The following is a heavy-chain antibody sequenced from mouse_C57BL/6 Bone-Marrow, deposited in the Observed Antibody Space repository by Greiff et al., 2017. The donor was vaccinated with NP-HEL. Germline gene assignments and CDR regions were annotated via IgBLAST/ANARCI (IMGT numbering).Heavy chain of an antibody. D-gene: IGHD2-12*01. CDR1: GYTFTDYN. Sequence: EVKLQQSGPELVKPGASVKIPCKASGYTFTDYNMDWVKQSHGKSLEWIGDINPNNGGTIYNQKFKGKATLTVDKSSSTAYMELRSLTSEDTAVYYCAVYYSWGFAYWGQGTLVTVSA. J-gene: IGHJ3*01. CDR2: INPNNGGT. CDR3: AVYYSWGFAY. V-gene: IGHV1-18*01.